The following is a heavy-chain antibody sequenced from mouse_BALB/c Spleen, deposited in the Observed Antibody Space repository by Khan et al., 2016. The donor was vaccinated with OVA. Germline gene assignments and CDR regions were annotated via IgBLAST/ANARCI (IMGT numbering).Heavy chain of an antibody. CDR1: GFNIKDTY. CDR2: IDPANGNT. Sequence: VQLKQSGAELVKPGASVKLSCTASGFNIKDTYMHWVKQRPEQGLEWIGRIDPANGNTKYDPKFQGKATITADTSSNTAYLQLSSLTSEDTAVYYCAGPPYYRYDSFAYWGQGTLVTVSA. D-gene: IGHD2-14*01. CDR3: AGPPYYRYDSFAY. J-gene: IGHJ3*01. V-gene: IGHV14-3*02.